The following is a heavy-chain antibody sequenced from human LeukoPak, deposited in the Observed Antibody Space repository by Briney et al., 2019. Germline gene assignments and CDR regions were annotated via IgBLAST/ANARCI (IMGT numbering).Heavy chain of an antibody. CDR2: IGTAGDT. J-gene: IGHJ4*02. CDR1: GFTPSNYD. CDR3: ARGSGTFFDS. Sequence: GGSLRLSCAASGFTPSNYDMHWVRHVPGEGLEWVAAIGTAGDTYYPGSVRGRFTFSRENAKNSLYLQMNSLRAGDTAVYYCARGSGTFFDSWGQGTLVTVSS. V-gene: IGHV3-13*04. D-gene: IGHD1-26*01.